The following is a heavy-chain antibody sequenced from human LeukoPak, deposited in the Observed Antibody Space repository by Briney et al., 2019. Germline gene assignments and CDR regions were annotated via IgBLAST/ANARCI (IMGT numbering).Heavy chain of an antibody. CDR3: ARTGSGSYRRLAPNFDY. V-gene: IGHV1-8*03. CDR1: GYTFTSYD. J-gene: IGHJ4*02. Sequence: GASVKVSCKASGYTFTSYDINWVRQATGQGLEWMGWMNPNSGNTGYAQKFQGRVTITRNTSISTAYMELSRLRSDDTAVYYCARTGSGSYRRLAPNFDYWGQGTLVTVSS. D-gene: IGHD3-10*01. CDR2: MNPNSGNT.